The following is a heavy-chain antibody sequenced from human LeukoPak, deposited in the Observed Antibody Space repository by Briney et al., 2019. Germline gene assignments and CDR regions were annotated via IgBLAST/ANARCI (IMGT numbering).Heavy chain of an antibody. CDR1: GFTFSNYW. CDR3: ASASSHRIAAGGDY. CDR2: LNRDGSSR. J-gene: IGHJ4*02. Sequence: GGALRLSRAASGFTFSNYWMHWVRPAPGKGLVWVSRLNRDGSSRNYADSVKGRFTISTANAKNTLYLQMNSMRAEDTAVYYCASASSHRIAAGGDYWGPGTLVTVSS. D-gene: IGHD6-13*01. V-gene: IGHV3-74*01.